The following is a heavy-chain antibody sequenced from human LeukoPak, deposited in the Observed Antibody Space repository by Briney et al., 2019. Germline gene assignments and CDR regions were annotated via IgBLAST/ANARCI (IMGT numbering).Heavy chain of an antibody. J-gene: IGHJ3*02. CDR1: GFTFSDYY. D-gene: IGHD3-10*01. V-gene: IGHV3-11*01. Sequence: GGSLRLSCAASGFTFSDYYMSWIRQAPGKGLEWVSYISSSGSTIYYADSVKGRFTISRDNAKNSLYLQMNSLRAKHTAVYYCARGLRAVVRGVIRTPDAFDIWGQGTMVTVSS. CDR2: ISSSGSTI. CDR3: ARGLRAVVRGVIRTPDAFDI.